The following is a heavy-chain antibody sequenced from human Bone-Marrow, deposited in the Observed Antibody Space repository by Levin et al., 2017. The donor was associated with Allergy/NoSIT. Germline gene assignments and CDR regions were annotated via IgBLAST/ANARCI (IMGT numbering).Heavy chain of an antibody. D-gene: IGHD1-1*01. CDR2: MSPDTGNT. CDR1: GYSFSIFH. J-gene: IGHJ4*02. V-gene: IGHV1-8*01. CDR3: ARGITAGVDY. Sequence: EASVKVSCKASGYSFSIFHINWMRQATGQGLEWMGWMSPDTGNTAYAQKFQGRISMTRNTSIGTAYMELSSLRSDDTAVYYCARGITAGVDYWGQGTLITVSS.